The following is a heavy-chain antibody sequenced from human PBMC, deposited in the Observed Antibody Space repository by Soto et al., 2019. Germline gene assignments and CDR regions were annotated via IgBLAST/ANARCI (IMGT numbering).Heavy chain of an antibody. J-gene: IGHJ4*02. D-gene: IGHD6-13*01. CDR3: ARLGSIAAAGTPDY. V-gene: IGHV3-48*01. CDR1: GFTFSSYG. Sequence: PGGSLRLSCAASGFTFSSYGMHWFRQTPGKGLEWVSYISSGGTSTYFAESVKGRFTISRDNTKNSVYLQMNFLTAEDTAVYYCARLGSIAAAGTPDYWGQGTLVTVSS. CDR2: ISSGGTST.